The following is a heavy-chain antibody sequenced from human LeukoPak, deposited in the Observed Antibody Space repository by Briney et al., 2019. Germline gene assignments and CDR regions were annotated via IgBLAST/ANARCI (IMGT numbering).Heavy chain of an antibody. CDR2: IYYSGST. CDR1: GGSISSGGYY. CDR3: ARSRVWSDYWGYFDY. Sequence: PSQTLSLTCTVSGGSISSGGYYWSWIRQHPGKGLEWIGYIYYSGSTYYNPSLKSRVTISVDTSKNQFSLKLSSVTAADTAVYYCARSRVWSDYWGYFDYWGQGILVTVSS. J-gene: IGHJ4*02. V-gene: IGHV4-31*03. D-gene: IGHD3-3*01.